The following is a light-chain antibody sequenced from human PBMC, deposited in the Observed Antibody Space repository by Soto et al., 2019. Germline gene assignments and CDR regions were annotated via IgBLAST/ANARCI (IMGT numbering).Light chain of an antibody. Sequence: EIVLTPSPGTLSLSPGERATLFCRASQSVSSSYLAWYQQKPGQAPRLLVYDASNRATGIPTRFSGSGSGTDFTLTISRLEPEDFAVYYCQQYGSSGTFGQGTKVDIK. CDR3: QQYGSSGT. J-gene: IGKJ1*01. CDR2: DAS. CDR1: QSVSSSY. V-gene: IGKV3-20*01.